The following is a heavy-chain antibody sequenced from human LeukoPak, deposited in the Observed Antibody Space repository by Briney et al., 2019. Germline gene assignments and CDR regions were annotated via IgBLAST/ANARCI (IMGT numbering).Heavy chain of an antibody. CDR1: GGSISSYY. J-gene: IGHJ3*02. D-gene: IGHD1-26*01. Sequence: SETLSLTCTVSGGSISSYYWSWIRQPPGKGLEWIGYIYYSGSTNYNPSLKSRVTISVDTSKNQFSLKLSSVTAADTAVYYCARTSGRYYSYDAFDIWGQGTMVTVSS. CDR3: ARTSGRYYSYDAFDI. V-gene: IGHV4-59*01. CDR2: IYYSGST.